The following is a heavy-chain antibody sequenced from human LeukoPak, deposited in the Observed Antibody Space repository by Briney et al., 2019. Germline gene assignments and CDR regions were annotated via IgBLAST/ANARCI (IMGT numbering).Heavy chain of an antibody. V-gene: IGHV6-1*01. CDR3: ARGLGSGWFAYDY. CDR2: TYYRSKRYS. CDR1: GDSVSTNSAA. D-gene: IGHD6-19*01. Sequence: SQTLSLTCAISGDSVSTNSAAWNWIRQPPSRGLEWLERTYYRSKRYSDYAVSVQSRITITADTSKNHFSLRLNSVIPEDTAVCYCARGLGSGWFAYDYWGQGTLVTVSS. J-gene: IGHJ4*02.